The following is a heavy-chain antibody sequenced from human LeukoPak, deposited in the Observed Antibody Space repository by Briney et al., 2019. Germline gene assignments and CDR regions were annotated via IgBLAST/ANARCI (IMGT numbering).Heavy chain of an antibody. CDR3: ARKTPFYYYYMDV. Sequence: PGGSLRLSCAASGFTFSSYWMSWVRQAPGKGLEWVANIKQDGSGKYYVDSVKGRFTISRDNAKNSLYLQMNSLRAEDTAVYSCARKTPFYYYYMDVWGKGTTVTVSS. CDR1: GFTFSSYW. CDR2: IKQDGSGK. J-gene: IGHJ6*03. V-gene: IGHV3-7*01.